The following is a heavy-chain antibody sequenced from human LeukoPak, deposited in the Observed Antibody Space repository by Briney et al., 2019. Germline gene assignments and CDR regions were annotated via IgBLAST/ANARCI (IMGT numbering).Heavy chain of an antibody. D-gene: IGHD1-26*01. CDR3: ARVRSKVGATSYFDY. J-gene: IGHJ4*02. CDR2: IWYDGSNK. V-gene: IGHV3-33*01. CDR1: GLIFSGYG. Sequence: PGGSLRLSCAASGLIFSGYGMHGVRQAPGKGLGWGAVIWYDGSNKYYTDSVKGRFTISRDNSKNTLYLQMNSLRVEDTAVYYCARVRSKVGATSYFDYWGQGTLVTVSS.